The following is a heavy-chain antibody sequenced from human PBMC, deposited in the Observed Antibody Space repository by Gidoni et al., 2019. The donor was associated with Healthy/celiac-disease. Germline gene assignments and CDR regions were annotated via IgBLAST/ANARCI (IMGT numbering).Heavy chain of an antibody. CDR3: ARGPACSSTSCYRFDY. Sequence: QVQLVQSEAAVKKPGSSGKVSCKASGGTCSSYAISWVRQAPGHGLEWMGVIMPIFGTATYAQKFQGRVTITADKSTSTAYMELSSLRSEDTAVYYCARGPACSSTSCYRFDYWGQGTLVTVSS. J-gene: IGHJ4*02. CDR1: GGTCSSYA. CDR2: IMPIFGTA. D-gene: IGHD2-2*01. V-gene: IGHV1-69*06.